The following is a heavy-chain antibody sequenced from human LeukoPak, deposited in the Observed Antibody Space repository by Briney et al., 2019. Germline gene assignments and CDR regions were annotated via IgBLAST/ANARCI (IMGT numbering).Heavy chain of an antibody. J-gene: IGHJ5*02. CDR1: GGCISAYY. Sequence: SETLSLTCTVSGGCISAYYWSWIRQPPGKGLEWIGSMHYRGSSNHNPSLKSRVTISADPSKSQISLRLTSVTAADTAKYYCARQLNLRNPFDPWGQGTLVTVSS. V-gene: IGHV4-59*08. CDR2: MHYRGSS. CDR3: ARQLNLRNPFDP. D-gene: IGHD1-14*01.